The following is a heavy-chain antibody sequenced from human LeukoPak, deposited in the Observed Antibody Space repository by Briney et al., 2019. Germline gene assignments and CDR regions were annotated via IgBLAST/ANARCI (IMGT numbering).Heavy chain of an antibody. CDR1: GGTFSSYT. D-gene: IGHD3-10*01. CDR2: IIPILGIA. V-gene: IGHV1-69*02. CDR3: ARGKGYYGSGSYYYYMDV. Sequence: GSSVKVSCKASGGTFSSYTISWVRQAPGQGLEWMGRIIPILGIANYAQKFQGRVTITADKSTSTAYMELSSLRSEDTAAYYCARGKGYYGSGSYYYYMDVWGKGTTVTVSS. J-gene: IGHJ6*03.